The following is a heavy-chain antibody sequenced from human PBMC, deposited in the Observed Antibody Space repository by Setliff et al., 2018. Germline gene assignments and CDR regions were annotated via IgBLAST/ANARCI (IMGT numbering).Heavy chain of an antibody. CDR3: VREGVHSRSSTDYRYYMDV. CDR1: GGTFSSYG. D-gene: IGHD6-6*01. J-gene: IGHJ6*03. Sequence: SVKVSCKASGGTFSSYGITWVRQAPGQGLEWMGGTIPMFGTTNYARKFQGRVTIITDESTSTAYMQLSSLGSEDTAVYYCVREGVHSRSSTDYRYYMDVWGKGTTVTVSS. V-gene: IGHV1-69*05. CDR2: TIPMFGTT.